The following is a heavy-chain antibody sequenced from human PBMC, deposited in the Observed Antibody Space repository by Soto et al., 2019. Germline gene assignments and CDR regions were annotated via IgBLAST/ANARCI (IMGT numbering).Heavy chain of an antibody. V-gene: IGHV1-3*01. CDR2: INAANGNT. Sequence: ASVKVSCKASRFTFNDYAIHWIRQAPGQRLEWMGWINAANGNTKYSQKFQGRLTITRDTSASTTYMELRSLRSEDTAIYYCARDCITTTCHDYFDYWGQGTLVTVSS. CDR3: ARDCITTTCHDYFDY. CDR1: RFTFNDYA. J-gene: IGHJ4*02. D-gene: IGHD2-2*01.